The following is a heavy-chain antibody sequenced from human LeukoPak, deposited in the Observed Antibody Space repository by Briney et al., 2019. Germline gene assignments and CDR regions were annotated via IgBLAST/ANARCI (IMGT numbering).Heavy chain of an antibody. CDR2: ISDSGST. CDR1: GGSLSTHH. D-gene: IGHD3-9*01. Sequence: SETLSLTCVVSGGSLSTHHWSWIRQSPGRGLEWIGYISDSGSTNYNPSLKSRVTISVDKSKNQFSLNLTSVTAADTAVYYCAVLTLTPNYFDPWGQGILVTVSS. CDR3: AVLTLTPNYFDP. V-gene: IGHV4-59*11. J-gene: IGHJ5*02.